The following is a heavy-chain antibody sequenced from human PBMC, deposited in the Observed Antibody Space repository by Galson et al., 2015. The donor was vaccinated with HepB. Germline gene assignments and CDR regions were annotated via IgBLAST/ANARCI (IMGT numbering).Heavy chain of an antibody. J-gene: IGHJ4*02. CDR1: GFTFRDNA. V-gene: IGHV3-9*01. Sequence: SLRLSCAVSGFTFRDNAMHWVRQAPGKGLEWVSGIYWNSARIDYADSVKGRFTISRDNSKNTLFLQMDSLRAEDTAVYYCAKDAYRSSYYFDFWGQGTVVTVSS. CDR3: AKDAYRSSYYFDF. D-gene: IGHD3-16*01. CDR2: IYWNSARI.